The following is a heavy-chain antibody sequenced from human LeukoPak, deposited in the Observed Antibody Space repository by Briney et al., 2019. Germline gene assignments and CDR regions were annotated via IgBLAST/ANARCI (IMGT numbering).Heavy chain of an antibody. V-gene: IGHV4-34*01. J-gene: IGHJ3*02. Sequence: SETLSLTCAVYGGSFSGYYWSWIRQPPGKGLEWIGEINHSGSTYYNPSLKSRVTISVDTSKNQFSLKLSSVTAADTAVYYCAREGIQGRAFDIWGQGTMVTVSS. D-gene: IGHD5-18*01. CDR2: INHSGST. CDR1: GGSFSGYY. CDR3: AREGIQGRAFDI.